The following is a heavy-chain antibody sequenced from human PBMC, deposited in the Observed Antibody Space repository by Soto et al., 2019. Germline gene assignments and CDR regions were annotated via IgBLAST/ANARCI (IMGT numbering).Heavy chain of an antibody. D-gene: IGHD3-16*02. J-gene: IGHJ4*02. Sequence: EVQLVESGGGLVQPGGSLRLSCAASGFTFSSYWMTWVRQAPGKGLEWVANIKQDDSEKYYLDSVKGRFTISRDNAKNSLYLQMNRLRAEDTAVYYCARLYYDYIWGSYPLNYWGQGTLVTVSS. CDR2: IKQDDSEK. CDR1: GFTFSSYW. CDR3: ARLYYDYIWGSYPLNY. V-gene: IGHV3-7*01.